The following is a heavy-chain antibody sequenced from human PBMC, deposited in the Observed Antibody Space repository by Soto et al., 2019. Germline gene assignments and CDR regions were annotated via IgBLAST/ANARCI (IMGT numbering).Heavy chain of an antibody. J-gene: IGHJ5*02. D-gene: IGHD4-17*01. Sequence: QVQLQESGPGLVKSSGTLSLTCAVSGGSISSNNLWSWVRQPPGQGLEGIGEIYHSGSANYNPSLKGRVIISADKSTTQFSLNLSSVTAADTAVYYCARGSTTVVPPNWFDPWGQGTLVTVSS. CDR2: IYHSGSA. V-gene: IGHV4-4*02. CDR3: ARGSTTVVPPNWFDP. CDR1: GGSISSNNL.